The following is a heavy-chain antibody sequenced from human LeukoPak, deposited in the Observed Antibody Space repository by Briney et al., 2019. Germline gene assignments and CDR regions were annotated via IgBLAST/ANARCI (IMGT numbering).Heavy chain of an antibody. Sequence: GGSLRLSCAASGFTFSSYEMNRVRQAPGKGLEWVSYISSSGSTIYYADSVKGRFTISRDNAKNSLYLQMNSLRAEDTAVYYCAELGIAMIGGVWGKGTTVTISS. J-gene: IGHJ6*04. CDR1: GFTFSSYE. CDR2: ISSSGSTI. V-gene: IGHV3-48*03. CDR3: AELGIAMIGGV. D-gene: IGHD3-10*02.